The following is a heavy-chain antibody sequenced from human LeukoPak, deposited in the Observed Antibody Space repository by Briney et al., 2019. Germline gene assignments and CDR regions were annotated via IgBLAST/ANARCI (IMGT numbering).Heavy chain of an antibody. V-gene: IGHV1-2*02. CDR2: INPNSGGT. D-gene: IGHD1-26*01. J-gene: IGHJ4*02. CDR3: ARDWVGHHGATDPYYFDY. Sequence: ASVKVSCKASGYTFTGYYMHWVRQAPGQGLGWMGWINPNSGGTNYAQRFQGRVTMTRDTSISTAYMELSRLRSDDTAVYYRARDWVGHHGATDPYYFDYWGQGTLVTVSS. CDR1: GYTFTGYY.